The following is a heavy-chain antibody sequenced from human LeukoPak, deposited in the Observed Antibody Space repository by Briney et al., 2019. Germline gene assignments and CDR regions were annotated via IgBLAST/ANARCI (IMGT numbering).Heavy chain of an antibody. J-gene: IGHJ6*02. CDR3: ARVADYGDYAQYYYYYYGMDV. D-gene: IGHD4-17*01. Sequence: PGGSLRLSCAASGFTFSSYGMHWVRQAPGKGLEWVAVIWYDGSNKYYADSVKGRFTITRDNSKNTLYLQMSSLRAEDTAVYYCARVADYGDYAQYYYYYYGMDVWGQGTTVTVSS. CDR2: IWYDGSNK. V-gene: IGHV3-33*01. CDR1: GFTFSSYG.